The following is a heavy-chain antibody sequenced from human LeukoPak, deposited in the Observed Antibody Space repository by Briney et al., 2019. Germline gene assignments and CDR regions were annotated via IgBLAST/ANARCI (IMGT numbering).Heavy chain of an antibody. V-gene: IGHV1-18*01. CDR2: ISAYNGNT. CDR3: ARDQLSRGVWFDP. D-gene: IGHD1-1*01. Sequence: ASVKVSCKASGYTFTSYGISWVRQAPGQGLEWMGWISAYNGNTNYAQKLQGRVTMTTEISTSTAYMELRSLRSDDTAVYYCARDQLSRGVWFDPWGQGTLVTVSS. J-gene: IGHJ5*02. CDR1: GYTFTSYG.